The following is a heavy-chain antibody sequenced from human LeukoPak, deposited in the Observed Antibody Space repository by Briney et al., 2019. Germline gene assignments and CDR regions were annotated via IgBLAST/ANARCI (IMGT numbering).Heavy chain of an antibody. D-gene: IGHD4-17*01. V-gene: IGHV3-69-1*01. CDR2: ISSSSNT. J-gene: IGHJ4*02. Sequence: GGSLRLSCAASGFTFRDYYMTWVRQAPGKGLEWVSYISSSSNTNYAGSVKGRFTISRDNAKNSLFLQMNSLRAEDTAVYYCARDAPGDTPIDYWGQGTLVTVSS. CDR1: GFTFRDYY. CDR3: ARDAPGDTPIDY.